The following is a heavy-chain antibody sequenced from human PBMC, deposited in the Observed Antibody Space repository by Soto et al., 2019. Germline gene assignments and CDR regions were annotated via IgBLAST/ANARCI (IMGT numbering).Heavy chain of an antibody. J-gene: IGHJ6*03. CDR2: LSGSGAST. Sequence: PGGSLRLSCAASAFTFSTYAMSWVRQAPGKGLEWVSGLSGSGASTYYADSVKGRFTISRDNAKNSLYLQMNSLRAEDTAVYYCARDGTPKKDYIWGSYRLPPTAYYYYYYMDVWGKGTTVTVSS. CDR1: AFTFSTYA. CDR3: ARDGTPKKDYIWGSYRLPPTAYYYYYYMDV. D-gene: IGHD3-16*02. V-gene: IGHV3-23*01.